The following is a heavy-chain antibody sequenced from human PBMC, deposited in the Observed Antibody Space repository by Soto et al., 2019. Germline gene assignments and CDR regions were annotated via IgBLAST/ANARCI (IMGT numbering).Heavy chain of an antibody. J-gene: IGHJ4*02. D-gene: IGHD3-3*01. Sequence: SETLSLTCTVSGGSISSGGYYWSWIRQHPGKGLEWIGYIYYSGSTYYNPSLKSRVTISVDTSKNQFSLKLSSVTAADTAVYYCARTVLEWLFANFDYWGQGTLVTVSS. CDR2: IYYSGST. V-gene: IGHV4-31*03. CDR1: GGSISSGGYY. CDR3: ARTVLEWLFANFDY.